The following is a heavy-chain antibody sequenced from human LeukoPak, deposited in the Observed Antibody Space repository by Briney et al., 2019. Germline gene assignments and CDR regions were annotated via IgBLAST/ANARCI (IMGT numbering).Heavy chain of an antibody. D-gene: IGHD4-17*01. V-gene: IGHV4-59*01. Sequence: SEALSLTCTVSGASITTSYWSWIRQPPGKGREWIGYIYYSGGTNYNPSLKSRVTISVDTSKNQFSLKLSSVTAADTAVYFCARGPVTTGYFAYWGQGTLVTVSS. J-gene: IGHJ4*02. CDR3: ARGPVTTGYFAY. CDR1: GASITTSY. CDR2: IYYSGGT.